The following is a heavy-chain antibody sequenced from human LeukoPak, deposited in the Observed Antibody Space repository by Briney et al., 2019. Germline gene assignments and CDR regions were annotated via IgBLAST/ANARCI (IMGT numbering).Heavy chain of an antibody. CDR1: GFTFSSYW. CDR3: AKDRGGYSGYDPDY. D-gene: IGHD5-12*01. V-gene: IGHV3-30*18. CDR2: ISYDGSNK. Sequence: GGSLRLSCTASGFTFSSYWMSWVRQAPGKGLEWVAVISYDGSNKYYADSVKGRFTISRDNSKNTLYLQMNSLRAEDTAVYYCAKDRGGYSGYDPDYWGQGTLVTVSS. J-gene: IGHJ4*02.